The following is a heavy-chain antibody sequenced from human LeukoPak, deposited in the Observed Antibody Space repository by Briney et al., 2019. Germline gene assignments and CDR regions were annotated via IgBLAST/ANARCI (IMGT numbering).Heavy chain of an antibody. D-gene: IGHD3-22*01. CDR2: FDPEDGET. CDR3: ATAYYDSSGYYLRD. J-gene: IGHJ4*02. CDR1: GYTLNELS. V-gene: IGHV1-24*01. Sequence: ASVKVSCKVSGYTLNELSIHWVRQAPGKGLEWMGGFDPEDGETIYAQKFQGGVTLSEDTSTDTAYMELSSLRSEDTAVYYCATAYYDSSGYYLRDWGQGTLVTVSS.